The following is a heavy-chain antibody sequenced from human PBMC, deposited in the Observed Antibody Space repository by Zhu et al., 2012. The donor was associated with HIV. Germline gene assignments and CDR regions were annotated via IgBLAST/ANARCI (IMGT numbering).Heavy chain of an antibody. Sequence: QVQLQESGPGLVKPSETLSLTCTVSGGSISSYYWSWIRQPPGKGLEWIGYIYTSGSTNYNPSLKSRVTISVDTSKNQFSLKLNSVTAADTAVYYCARGGRFGYCSGGSCYRDDAFDIRGQGTMVTVSS. CDR1: GGSISSYY. CDR2: IYTSGST. D-gene: IGHD2-15*01. CDR3: ARGGRFGYCSGGSCYRDDAFDI. J-gene: IGHJ3*02. V-gene: IGHV4-4*09.